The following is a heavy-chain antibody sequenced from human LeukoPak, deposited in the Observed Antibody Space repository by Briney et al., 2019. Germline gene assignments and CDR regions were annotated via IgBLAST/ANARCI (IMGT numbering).Heavy chain of an antibody. CDR3: AKGLLLDYYYGVDV. D-gene: IGHD2-8*02. J-gene: IGHJ6*02. CDR2: FSNSGGTT. CDR1: GFSFSSYP. Sequence: GGSLRLSCAASGFSFSSYPMSWVRQAPGRGLEWVSTFSNSGGTTYYADSVKGRFTVSRDNSENMLYLQMNNLRAEDTAVYYCAKGLLLDYYYGVDVWGQGTTVTVSS. V-gene: IGHV3-23*01.